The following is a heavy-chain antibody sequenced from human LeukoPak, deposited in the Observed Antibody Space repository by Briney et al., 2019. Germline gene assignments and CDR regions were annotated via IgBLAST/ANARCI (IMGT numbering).Heavy chain of an antibody. CDR3: AGFIAAAGID. J-gene: IGHJ4*02. CDR2: IYYSGST. V-gene: IGHV4-59*01. CDR1: GGSISSYY. Sequence: PSETLSLTCTVSGGSISSYYWSWIRQPPGKGLEWIGYIYYSGSTNYNPSLKSRVTISVDTSKNQFSLKLSSVTAADTAVYYCAGFIAAAGIDWGQGTLVTVSS. D-gene: IGHD6-13*01.